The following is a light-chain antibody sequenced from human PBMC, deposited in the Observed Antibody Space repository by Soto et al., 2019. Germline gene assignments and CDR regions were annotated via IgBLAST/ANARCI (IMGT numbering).Light chain of an antibody. Sequence: DIQMTHSPSTLSSSVLDIFTITCLASQTISNRLALYQHKPGTAPKYLIYDDSSLESGAPSRFSASGSGTEFTLSISSLQPDDFATYYCQQYNSYPWTFGQGTKVDIK. V-gene: IGKV1-5*01. J-gene: IGKJ1*01. CDR1: QTISNR. CDR3: QQYNSYPWT. CDR2: DDS.